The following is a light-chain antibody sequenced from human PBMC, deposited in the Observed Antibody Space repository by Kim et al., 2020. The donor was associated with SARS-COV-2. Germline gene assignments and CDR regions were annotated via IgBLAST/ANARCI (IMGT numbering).Light chain of an antibody. Sequence: AACGDRATITCQASRDISHYVNWYQQNPWKAPRFLIFDASTLEARVPSRFSGSGSGTSFTFTISSLQPADIATYFCQQYDNLPLTFGGGTKVDIK. V-gene: IGKV1-33*01. CDR2: DAS. CDR3: QQYDNLPLT. CDR1: RDISHY. J-gene: IGKJ4*01.